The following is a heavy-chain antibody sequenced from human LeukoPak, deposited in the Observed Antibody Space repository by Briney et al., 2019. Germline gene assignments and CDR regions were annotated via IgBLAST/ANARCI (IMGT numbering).Heavy chain of an antibody. J-gene: IGHJ4*02. Sequence: GGSLRLSCAASGFTFSSYSMNWVRQAPGKGLEWVSSISSSSSYIYYGDSVKGRFTISRDNSKNTLYLQMNSLRAEDTAVYYCARVDSSSWYSADYWGQGTLVTVSS. CDR3: ARVDSSSWYSADY. CDR2: ISSSSSYI. V-gene: IGHV3-21*01. D-gene: IGHD6-13*01. CDR1: GFTFSSYS.